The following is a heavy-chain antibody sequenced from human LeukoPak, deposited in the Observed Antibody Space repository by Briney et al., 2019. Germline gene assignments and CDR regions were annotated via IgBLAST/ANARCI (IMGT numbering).Heavy chain of an antibody. CDR1: GFTFSSYS. CDR3: AGSIAAAGIPDY. CDR2: ISSSSSYI. D-gene: IGHD6-13*01. Sequence: GGSLRLSCAASGFTFSSYSMNWVRQAPGKGLEWVSSISSSSSYIYYADSVKGRFTISRDNAKISLYLQMNSLRAEDTAVYYCAGSIAAAGIPDYWGQGTLVTVSS. J-gene: IGHJ4*02. V-gene: IGHV3-21*01.